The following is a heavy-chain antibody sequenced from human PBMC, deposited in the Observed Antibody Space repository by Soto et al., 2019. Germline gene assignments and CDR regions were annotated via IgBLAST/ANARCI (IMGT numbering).Heavy chain of an antibody. J-gene: IGHJ5*02. CDR1: GGSISSYY. D-gene: IGHD6-13*01. Sequence: SETLSLTCTVSGGSISSYYWSWIRQPPGKGLEWIGYIYYSGSTNYNPSLKSRVTISVDTSKNQFSLKLSSVTAADTAVYYCARDLRIAAVRSRWFDPWGQGTLVTVSS. CDR3: ARDLRIAAVRSRWFDP. CDR2: IYYSGST. V-gene: IGHV4-59*01.